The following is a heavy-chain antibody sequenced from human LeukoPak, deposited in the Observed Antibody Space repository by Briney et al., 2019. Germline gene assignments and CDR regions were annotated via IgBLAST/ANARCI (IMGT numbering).Heavy chain of an antibody. CDR1: GFTFSSYG. CDR3: ARDQTPYSSTWEPDF. Sequence: PGGSLRLSCAASGFTFSSYGMHWVRQAPGKGLEWVAVISYDGSNKYYADSVKGRFTISRDNAKSSLYLQMNSLRAEDTAVYYCARDQTPYSSTWEPDFWGQGSLVTVSS. V-gene: IGHV3-30*03. D-gene: IGHD6-13*01. CDR2: ISYDGSNK. J-gene: IGHJ4*02.